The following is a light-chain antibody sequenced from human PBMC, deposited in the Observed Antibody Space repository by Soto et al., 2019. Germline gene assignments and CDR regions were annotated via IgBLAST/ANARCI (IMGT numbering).Light chain of an antibody. CDR1: QDISNY. Sequence: DIQMTQSPSSLSASVGDRVTITCQASQDISNYLNWYQQKPGKAPKLLIYDASNLETGVPSRFSGSGSGTDFTFTISSLQPEDIATTYCQQYDTRPQVTFGPETKVDIK. CDR2: DAS. V-gene: IGKV1-33*01. CDR3: QQYDTRPQVT. J-gene: IGKJ3*01.